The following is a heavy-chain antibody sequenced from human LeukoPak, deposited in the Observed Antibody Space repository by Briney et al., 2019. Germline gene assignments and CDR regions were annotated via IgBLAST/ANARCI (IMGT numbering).Heavy chain of an antibody. CDR3: TRSSYSGTYAGGY. CDR1: GGSITSYY. Sequence: SETLSLTCSVSGGSITSYYWSWIRQPPGKGLEWLGYIYHSGSSYYNPSLKSRVTISVDTSKNQSSLNLRSVTAADSAIYYCTRSSYSGTYAGGYWGPGTLVTVSS. V-gene: IGHV4-59*01. D-gene: IGHD1-26*01. J-gene: IGHJ4*02. CDR2: IYHSGSS.